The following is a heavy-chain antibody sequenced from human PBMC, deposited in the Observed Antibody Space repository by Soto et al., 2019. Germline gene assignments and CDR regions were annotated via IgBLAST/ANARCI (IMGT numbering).Heavy chain of an antibody. D-gene: IGHD3-9*01. V-gene: IGHV3-23*01. CDR1: GFMFNRNG. CDR3: AKDLNIVTFELPGLEDV. J-gene: IGHJ6*02. Sequence: GSLILSCAASGFMFNRNGMAWVRQAPGKGLEWVSSISDSGEKTYYADSVRGRFTISRDNSKNTLSLQMNSLRVEDTAIYYCAKDLNIVTFELPGLEDVWGQGTTVTVSS. CDR2: ISDSGEKT.